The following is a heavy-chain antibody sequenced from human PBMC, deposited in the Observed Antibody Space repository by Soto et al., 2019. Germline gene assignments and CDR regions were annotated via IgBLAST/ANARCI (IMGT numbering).Heavy chain of an antibody. J-gene: IGHJ4*02. CDR1: GFTFSRHT. CDR3: ARDRLRLGELSLLGYFDY. V-gene: IGHV3-30*04. Sequence: GGSLRLSCAASGFTFSRHTIHWVRQAPGKGLEWVASISYDGSDKYYADSVEGRFTISRDNSKNTLSVEMDSLRAEDTAVYYCARDRLRLGELSLLGYFDYWGQGTLVTSPQ. CDR2: ISYDGSDK. D-gene: IGHD3-16*02.